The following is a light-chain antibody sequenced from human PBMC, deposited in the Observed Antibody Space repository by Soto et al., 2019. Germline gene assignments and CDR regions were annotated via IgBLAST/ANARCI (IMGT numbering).Light chain of an antibody. Sequence: DIQMTQSPSSLSASVGDRVTITCRASQSISSYLNWYQQKPGKAPKLLIYAASSLQSGVPSRFSGSGSGTDFTLTISSLQPEDFATYYCQQSYSTPFTFVPGNKVDIK. CDR2: AAS. CDR1: QSISSY. J-gene: IGKJ3*01. V-gene: IGKV1-39*01. CDR3: QQSYSTPFT.